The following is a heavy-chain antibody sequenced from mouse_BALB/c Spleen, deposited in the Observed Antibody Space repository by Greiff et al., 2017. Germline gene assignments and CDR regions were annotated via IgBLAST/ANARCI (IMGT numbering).Heavy chain of an antibody. J-gene: IGHJ2*01. V-gene: IGHV1-7*01. D-gene: IGHD1-2*01. CDR3: ARWDYGH. Sequence: QVQLQQSGAELAKPGASVKMSCKASGYTFTSYWMHWVKQRPGQGLEWIGYINPSTGYTEYNQKFKDKATLTADKSSSTAYMQLSSLTSEDSAVYYCARWDYGHWGQGTTLTVSS. CDR1: GYTFTSYW. CDR2: INPSTGYT.